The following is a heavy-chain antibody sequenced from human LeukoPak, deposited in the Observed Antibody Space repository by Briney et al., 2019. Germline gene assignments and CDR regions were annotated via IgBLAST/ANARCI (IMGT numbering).Heavy chain of an antibody. CDR2: IYHSGST. J-gene: IGHJ3*02. V-gene: IGHV4-59*01. Sequence: SETLSLTCTVSGGSINSYYWNWIRQPPGKGLEWIGYIYHSGSTNYNPSLKSRVTISLDTSKNQFSLKLTSVTAANTAIYYCARVGGMTTINNAAFDIWGQGTMVTVSS. D-gene: IGHD5-24*01. CDR1: GGSINSYY. CDR3: ARVGGMTTINNAAFDI.